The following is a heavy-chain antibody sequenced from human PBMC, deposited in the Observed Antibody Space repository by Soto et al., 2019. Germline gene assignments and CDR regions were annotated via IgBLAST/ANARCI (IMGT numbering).Heavy chain of an antibody. J-gene: IGHJ6*02. Sequence: QVQLVQSGAEVKKPGSSVKVSCKASGGTFSSYAISWVRQAPGQGLEWMGGIIPIFGTANYAQKFQGRVTITEDESTSTAYMELSSLRSEDTAVYYCRTVTPHHLGMDVWGQGTTVTVSS. CDR1: GGTFSSYA. CDR3: RTVTPHHLGMDV. D-gene: IGHD4-4*01. V-gene: IGHV1-69*01. CDR2: IIPIFGTA.